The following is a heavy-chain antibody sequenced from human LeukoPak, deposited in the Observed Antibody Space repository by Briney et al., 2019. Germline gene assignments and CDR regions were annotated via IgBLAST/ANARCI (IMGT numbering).Heavy chain of an antibody. CDR1: GFTFSAYN. V-gene: IGHV3-21*01. Sequence: GGSLRLSCAASGFTFSAYNMNWVRQAPGKGLEWVSSIHITSDWVYYADSVKGRFTISRDSAKNTLYLQMNSLRAEDTAVYYCARDRPYYYDSSGYSSFDYWGQGTLVTVSS. CDR2: IHITSDWV. CDR3: ARDRPYYYDSSGYSSFDY. J-gene: IGHJ4*02. D-gene: IGHD3-22*01.